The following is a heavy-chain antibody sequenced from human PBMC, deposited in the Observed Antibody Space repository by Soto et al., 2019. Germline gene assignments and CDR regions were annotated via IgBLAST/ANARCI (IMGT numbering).Heavy chain of an antibody. D-gene: IGHD2-15*01. J-gene: IGHJ6*03. V-gene: IGHV4-34*01. CDR3: ARGGCSGGSCYSRFGYYYYYYMDV. Sequence: GKGLEWIGEINHSGITNNNPSLKSRVTISVDTSKNQFSLKLSSVTAADTAVYYCARGGCSGGSCYSRFGYYYYYYMDVWGKGTTVTVPS. CDR2: INHSGIT.